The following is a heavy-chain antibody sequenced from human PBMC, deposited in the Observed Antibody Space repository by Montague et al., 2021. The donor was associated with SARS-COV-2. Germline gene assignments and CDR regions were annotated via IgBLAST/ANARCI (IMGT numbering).Heavy chain of an antibody. CDR3: ASSTFYSSGWWDNWYFDL. CDR2: IYTTGST. D-gene: IGHD6-13*01. Sequence: SETLSLTCTVSGGSISSYYWSWIRQPPGKGLEWIGCIYTTGSTNYNPSLKSRVTMSVDTSKNQFSLKLSSVTAADTAVYYCASSTFYSSGWWDNWYFDLWGRGTLLTVSS. CDR1: GGSISSYY. V-gene: IGHV4-4*07. J-gene: IGHJ2*01.